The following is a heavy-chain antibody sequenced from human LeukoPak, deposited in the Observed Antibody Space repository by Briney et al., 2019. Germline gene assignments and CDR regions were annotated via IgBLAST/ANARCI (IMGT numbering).Heavy chain of an antibody. CDR2: IYYSGST. V-gene: IGHV4-59*01. J-gene: IGHJ4*02. Sequence: SETLSLTCTVSGGSISSYYWSWIRQPPGKGLEWIGYIYYSGSTNYNPSLKSRVTISVNTSKNQFSLKLSSVTAADTAVYYCARDQDGYNSFDYWGQGTLVTVSS. CDR1: GGSISSYY. D-gene: IGHD5-24*01. CDR3: ARDQDGYNSFDY.